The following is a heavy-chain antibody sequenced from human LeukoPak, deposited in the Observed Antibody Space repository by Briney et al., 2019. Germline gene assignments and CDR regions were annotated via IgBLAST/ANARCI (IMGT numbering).Heavy chain of an antibody. CDR1: GFTFSSYS. Sequence: GGSLRLSCAASGFTFSSYSMNWVRQAPGKGLEWVSSISSSSSYIYYADSVKGRFTISRDNAKNSLYLQMNSLRAEDTAVYYFAGYYVYVWGSDRNVFFDYWGEGTLVTVSS. CDR3: AGYYVYVWGSDRNVFFDY. V-gene: IGHV3-21*01. CDR2: ISSSSSYI. D-gene: IGHD3-16*02. J-gene: IGHJ4*02.